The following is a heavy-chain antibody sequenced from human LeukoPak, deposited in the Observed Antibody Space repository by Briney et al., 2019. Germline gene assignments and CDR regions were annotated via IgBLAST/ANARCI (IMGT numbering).Heavy chain of an antibody. Sequence: ASLKVSCKAAGYTFTGYYMHWVRQAPGQGLEWMGWINPKSGGTNYAQKFQGRVTMTRDTSISTAYMELSRLTSDDTAVYCCARDPPIGGADVFDIWGQGTMVTVSS. D-gene: IGHD3-10*01. CDR1: GYTFTGYY. J-gene: IGHJ3*02. CDR3: ARDPPIGGADVFDI. V-gene: IGHV1-2*02. CDR2: INPKSGGT.